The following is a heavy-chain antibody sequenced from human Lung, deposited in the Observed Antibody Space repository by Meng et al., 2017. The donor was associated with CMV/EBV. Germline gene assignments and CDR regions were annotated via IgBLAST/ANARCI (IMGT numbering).Heavy chain of an antibody. CDR2: IIPIFGTA. J-gene: IGHJ6*02. D-gene: IGHD5-18*01. Sequence: SVXVSXXASGGTFSSYAISWVRQAPGQGLEWMGGIIPIFGTANYAQKFQGRVTITTDESTSTAYMELSSLRSEDTAVYYCAKEHRLGYGYRPYYYYGMDVWGQGTXVTVSS. V-gene: IGHV1-69*05. CDR3: AKEHRLGYGYRPYYYYGMDV. CDR1: GGTFSSYA.